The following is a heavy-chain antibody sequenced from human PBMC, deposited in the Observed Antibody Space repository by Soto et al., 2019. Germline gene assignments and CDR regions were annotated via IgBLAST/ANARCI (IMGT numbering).Heavy chain of an antibody. J-gene: IGHJ4*02. Sequence: GASVKVSCKASGYTFTSYDINWVRQATGQGLEWMGWMNPNSGNTGYAQKFQGRATMTRNTSISTAYMELSSLRSEDTAVYYCARGLYSGSYQYFDYWGQGTLVTVSS. CDR3: ARGLYSGSYQYFDY. CDR1: GYTFTSYD. V-gene: IGHV1-8*01. D-gene: IGHD1-26*01. CDR2: MNPNSGNT.